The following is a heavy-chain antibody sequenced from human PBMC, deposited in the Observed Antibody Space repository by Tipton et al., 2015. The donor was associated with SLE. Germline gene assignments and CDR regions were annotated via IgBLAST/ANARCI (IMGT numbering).Heavy chain of an antibody. CDR3: AIQGVADAIDF. V-gene: IGHV5-51*01. D-gene: IGHD2-21*01. CDR2: IYPIDSDT. J-gene: IGHJ4*02. CDR1: GFSFTSYW. Sequence: QLVQSGAELKKPGESLKISCKGSGFSFTSYWIGWVRQMPGKGLEWMGIIYPIDSDTRYIPSFQGQVTISANKSYSTAFLQWSSLNASDTAIYYCAIQGVADAIDFWGQSTLVTVPA.